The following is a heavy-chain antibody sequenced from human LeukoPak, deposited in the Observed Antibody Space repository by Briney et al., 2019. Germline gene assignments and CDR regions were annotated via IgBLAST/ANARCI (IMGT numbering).Heavy chain of an antibody. J-gene: IGHJ4*02. D-gene: IGHD6-6*01. Sequence: GESLKISCKGSGYSFTSYWIGLVRQVPREGLGWMGIIYPGDSDTRYSPSFEGQVTISADKSISTAYLQWSSLKASDTAMYYCARRGKLSSSADYWGQGTLVTVSS. CDR2: IYPGDSDT. CDR1: GYSFTSYW. CDR3: ARRGKLSSSADY. V-gene: IGHV5-51*01.